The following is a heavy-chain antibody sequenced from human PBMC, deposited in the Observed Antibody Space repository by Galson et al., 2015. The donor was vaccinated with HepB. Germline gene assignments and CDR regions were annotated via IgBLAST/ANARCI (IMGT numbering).Heavy chain of an antibody. CDR1: GGSISSGGYY. V-gene: IGHV4-31*03. CDR3: AVNTVTTSSYYYYYMDV. D-gene: IGHD4-17*01. J-gene: IGHJ6*03. CDR2: IYYSGST. Sequence: TLSLTCTVSGGSISSGGYYWSWIRQHPGKGLEWIGYIYYSGSTYYNPSLKSRVTISIDTSKNQFSLKLSSVTAADTAVYYCAVNTVTTSSYYYYYMDVWGKGTTVTVSS.